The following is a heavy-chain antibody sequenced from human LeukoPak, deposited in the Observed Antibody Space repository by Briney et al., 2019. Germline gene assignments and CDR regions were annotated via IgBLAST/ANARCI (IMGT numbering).Heavy chain of an antibody. D-gene: IGHD3-22*01. CDR2: IHHSRGT. V-gene: IGHV4-34*01. CDR3: ARVKDPTHYYDSSGYYYFDY. J-gene: IGHJ4*02. Sequence: KPSETLSLTCAVYGDSFSGYYWSWIRQPPGKGLEWIGEIHHSRGTNYNPSLKSRVTISVDTSKNQFSLKLSSVTAADTAVYYCARVKDPTHYYDSSGYYYFDYWGQGTLVTVSS. CDR1: GDSFSGYY.